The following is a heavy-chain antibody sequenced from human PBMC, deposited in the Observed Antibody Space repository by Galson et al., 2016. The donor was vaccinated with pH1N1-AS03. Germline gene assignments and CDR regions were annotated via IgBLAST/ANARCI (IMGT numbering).Heavy chain of an antibody. CDR1: GYTFSTFA. V-gene: IGHV3-30-3*01. Sequence: SLRLSCAASGYTFSTFALHWVRQAPGKGLEALAFISHDGNNRYYTQSVRGRFTISRDNAQNSLYLQMNSLRDEDTALYYCVLQPKYGSAWYPFEYWGQGTLVTVSS. J-gene: IGHJ4*02. CDR2: ISHDGNNR. D-gene: IGHD6-19*01. CDR3: VLQPKYGSAWYPFEY.